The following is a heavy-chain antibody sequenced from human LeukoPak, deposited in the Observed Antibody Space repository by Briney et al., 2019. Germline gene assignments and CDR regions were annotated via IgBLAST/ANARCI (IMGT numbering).Heavy chain of an antibody. CDR1: GAMSSRSW. V-gene: IGHV3-21*01. Sequence: GGSLRLSCAASGAMSSRSWMNWVRQAPGKGLEWVSSISSSSSYIYYADSVKGRFTISRDNAKNSLYLQMNSLRAEDTAVYYCARVPNYYDSTGVGYWGQGTLVTVSS. D-gene: IGHD3-22*01. CDR3: ARVPNYYDSTGVGY. J-gene: IGHJ4*02. CDR2: ISSSSSYI.